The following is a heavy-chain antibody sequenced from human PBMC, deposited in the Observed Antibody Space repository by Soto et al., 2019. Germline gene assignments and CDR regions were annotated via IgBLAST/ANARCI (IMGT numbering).Heavy chain of an antibody. D-gene: IGHD3-10*01. CDR1: GGSIRSSSYY. CDR3: GTMVRGVSMDV. Sequence: ETLSLSCTVSGGSIRSSSYYWVWIRQPPGKGLEWIGSIYYSGSTYYNPSLKSRVTISVDTSKNQFSLKLSSVTAADTAVYYCGTMVRGVSMDVWGQGTTVTVSS. CDR2: IYYSGST. J-gene: IGHJ6*02. V-gene: IGHV4-39*01.